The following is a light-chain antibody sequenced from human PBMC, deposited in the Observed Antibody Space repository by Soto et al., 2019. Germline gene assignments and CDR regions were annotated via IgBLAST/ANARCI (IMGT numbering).Light chain of an antibody. J-gene: IGKJ5*01. V-gene: IGKV3-20*01. CDR2: GAS. CDR3: QQYGSSPGIT. CDR1: QSVSSSY. Sequence: EIVWAQSPGTVSLSPGERATLACRSSQSVSSSYLAWYQQKPGQAPRLLIYGASSRATGIPDRFSGSGSGTDFTLTISRLEPEDFAVYYCQQYGSSPGITFGQGTRLEI.